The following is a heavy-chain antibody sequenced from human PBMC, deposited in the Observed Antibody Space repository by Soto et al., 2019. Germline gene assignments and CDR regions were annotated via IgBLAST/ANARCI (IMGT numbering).Heavy chain of an antibody. CDR3: ARSLWFGELH. CDR2: IYWDNDK. V-gene: IGHV2-5*02. Sequence: QITLKESGPTLVKPTQTLTLTCSFSGFSLSTTGVGVGWIRQSPGKALEWLAIIYWDNDKRYSPSLKSRVIITKDTSKNQVFLTVTNMDPVDTGTYYCARSLWFGELHWGQGALVTVSS. CDR1: GFSLSTTGVG. D-gene: IGHD3-10*01. J-gene: IGHJ4*02.